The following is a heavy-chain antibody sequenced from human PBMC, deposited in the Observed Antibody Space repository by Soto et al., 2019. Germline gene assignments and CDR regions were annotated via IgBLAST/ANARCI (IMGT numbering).Heavy chain of an antibody. J-gene: IGHJ3*02. CDR3: AREYYDSSGYYHDAFDI. CDR1: GFTFSSYW. Sequence: VSLRLSCAASGFTFSSYWMSWVRQAPGKGLEWVANIKQDGSEKYYVDSVKGRFTISRDNAKNSLYLQMNSLRAEDTAVYYCAREYYDSSGYYHDAFDIWGQGTMVTVSS. CDR2: IKQDGSEK. D-gene: IGHD3-22*01. V-gene: IGHV3-7*01.